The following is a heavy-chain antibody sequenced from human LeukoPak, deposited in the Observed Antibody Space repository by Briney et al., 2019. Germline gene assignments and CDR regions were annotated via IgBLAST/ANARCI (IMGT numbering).Heavy chain of an antibody. J-gene: IGHJ6*03. V-gene: IGHV3-66*01. CDR1: GFTVSSNY. Sequence: PGGSLRLSCAASGFTVSSNYMSWVRQATGKGLEWVSVIYSGGSTYYADSVKGRFTISRDNSKNTLYLQMNSLRAEDTAVYYCARGGYGSGHYYYYYMDAWGKGTTVTISS. CDR3: ARGGYGSGHYYYYYMDA. CDR2: IYSGGST. D-gene: IGHD3-10*01.